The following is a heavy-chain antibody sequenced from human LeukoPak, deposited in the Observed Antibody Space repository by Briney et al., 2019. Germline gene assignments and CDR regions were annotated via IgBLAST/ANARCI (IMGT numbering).Heavy chain of an antibody. CDR3: ARGGHFSGSFDY. CDR1: GGSISSGGYY. J-gene: IGHJ4*02. Sequence: PSETLSLTCTVSGGSISSGGYYWSWIRQHPGKGLEWIGYIYYSGSTYYNPSLKSRVTISVDTSKNQFSLKLSSVTAADTAAYYCARGGHFSGSFDYWGQGTLVTVSS. V-gene: IGHV4-31*03. CDR2: IYYSGST. D-gene: IGHD3-22*01.